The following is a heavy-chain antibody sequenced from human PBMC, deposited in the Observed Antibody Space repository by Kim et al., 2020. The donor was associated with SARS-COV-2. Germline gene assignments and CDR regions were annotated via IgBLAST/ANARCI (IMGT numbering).Heavy chain of an antibody. V-gene: IGHV3-66*01. D-gene: IGHD3-10*01. CDR1: GFTVSSNY. CDR2: IYSGGST. Sequence: GGSLRLSCAASGFTVSSNYMSWVRQAPGKGLEWVSVIYSGGSTYYAASVKGRFTISRDNSKNTLYLQMNSLRAKDTAVYYCARFQVVMVRGVIGPFDPWGQGTLVTVSS. CDR3: ARFQVVMVRGVIGPFDP. J-gene: IGHJ5*02.